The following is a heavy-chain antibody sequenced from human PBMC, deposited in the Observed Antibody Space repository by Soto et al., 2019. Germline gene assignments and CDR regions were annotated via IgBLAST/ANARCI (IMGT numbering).Heavy chain of an antibody. Sequence: LSLTCTVSGGSVSSYYWSWIRQPPGKGLEWIGYIYYSGSTNYNPSLKSRVTISVDTSKNQFSLKLSSVTAADTAVYYCARDVSGDYWFDPWGQGTLVTVSS. CDR2: IYYSGST. D-gene: IGHD4-17*01. CDR3: ARDVSGDYWFDP. CDR1: GGSVSSYY. J-gene: IGHJ5*02. V-gene: IGHV4-59*02.